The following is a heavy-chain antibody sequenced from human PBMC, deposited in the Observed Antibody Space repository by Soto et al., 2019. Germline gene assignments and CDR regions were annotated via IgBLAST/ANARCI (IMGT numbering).Heavy chain of an antibody. CDR2: IYHSGST. D-gene: IGHD3-22*01. V-gene: IGHV4-38-2*01. J-gene: IGHJ4*02. Sequence: SETLSLTCAVSGYSISSGYYWGWIRQPPGKGLEGRRSIYHSGSTYYNPSLKSRVTISVDTSKNQFSLKLSSVTAADTAVYYCAGPHYDSSGYYDYWGQGTLVTVSS. CDR3: AGPHYDSSGYYDY. CDR1: GYSISSGYY.